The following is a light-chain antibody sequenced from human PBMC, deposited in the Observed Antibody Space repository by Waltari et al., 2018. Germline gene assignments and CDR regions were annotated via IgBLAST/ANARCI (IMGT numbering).Light chain of an antibody. CDR2: EVT. CDR1: NSDVGSYNF. Sequence: QSALTQPASVSGSPGQSITISCTGTNSDVGSYNFVSWFQQHTVDAPKRMIDEVTNRLSGVSSRFSGSRSGNTASLIISGLQGEDEADYYCSSYTTSRTYVFGTGTKVTVL. V-gene: IGLV2-14*01. CDR3: SSYTTSRTYV. J-gene: IGLJ1*01.